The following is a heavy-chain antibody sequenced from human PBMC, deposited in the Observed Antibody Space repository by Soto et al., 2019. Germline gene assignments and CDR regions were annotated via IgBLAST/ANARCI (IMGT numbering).Heavy chain of an antibody. CDR2: FSYSATS. V-gene: IGHV4-31*03. D-gene: IGHD7-27*01. CDR3: ATYWGARTASTGFHI. Sequence: PSETLSLTCTVSGGSIGGVSYVWTWIRHHPEKALQCIWYFSYSATSYSTPPLKSRFIISIATSENQFSLRLTSVTSADTAFFYCATYWGARTASTGFHIWGQGTVVTVSS. J-gene: IGHJ3*02. CDR1: GGSIGGVSYV.